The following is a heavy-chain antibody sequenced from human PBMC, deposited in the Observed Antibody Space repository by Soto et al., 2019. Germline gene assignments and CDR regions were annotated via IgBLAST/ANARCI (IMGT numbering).Heavy chain of an antibody. Sequence: QVQLVQSGAEVKKPGSSVRVSCKASGASYSDYAIAWVRQAPGQGLEWMGGIIPKFSASKYAQKFHGRLTITADESTSTAYMELNSLTYEDTAVYFCAAAVTMIYNKAPYAFDMWGQGTLVTVSS. CDR1: GASYSDYA. CDR2: IIPKFSAS. CDR3: AAAVTMIYNKAPYAFDM. J-gene: IGHJ3*02. D-gene: IGHD3-22*01. V-gene: IGHV1-69*01.